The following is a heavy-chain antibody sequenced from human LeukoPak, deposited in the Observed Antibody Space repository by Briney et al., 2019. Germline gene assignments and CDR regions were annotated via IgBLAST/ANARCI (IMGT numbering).Heavy chain of an antibody. CDR2: IYHSGST. J-gene: IGHJ3*02. CDR3: ASGHIQDAFDI. V-gene: IGHV4-39*07. CDR1: GGSISSSSNY. Sequence: PSETLSLTCTVSGGSISSSSNYWGWIRQPPGRGLEWIGSIYHSGSTYYNPSLKSRVTISVDTSKNQFSLKLSSVTAADTAVYYCASGHIQDAFDIWGQGTMVTVSS.